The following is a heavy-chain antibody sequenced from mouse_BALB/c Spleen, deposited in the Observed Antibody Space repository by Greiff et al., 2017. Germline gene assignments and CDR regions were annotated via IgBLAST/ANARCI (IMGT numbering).Heavy chain of an antibody. Sequence: EVKLVESGGGLVQPGGSLKLSCAASGFTFSSYTMSWVRLTPEKRLEWVAYISNGGGSTYYPDTVKGRFTISSDNAKKTLYLQMSSLKTEETAMYYCARRDYGYGFAYWGQGTLVTVSA. D-gene: IGHD1-2*01. CDR3: ARRDYGYGFAY. J-gene: IGHJ3*01. CDR2: ISNGGGST. V-gene: IGHV5-12-2*01. CDR1: GFTFSSYT.